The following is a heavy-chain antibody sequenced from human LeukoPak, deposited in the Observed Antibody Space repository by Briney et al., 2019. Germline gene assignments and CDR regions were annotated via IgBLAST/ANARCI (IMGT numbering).Heavy chain of an antibody. V-gene: IGHV4-59*08. CDR3: ARRLAVAGTSWFDP. D-gene: IGHD6-19*01. Sequence: SETLSLTCTVFGGSISGYYWSWIRQPPGKGLEWIGLIQYNGNTNYNPSLKSRVTISVDTSKNQFSLKLSSVTAADTAVYYCARRLAVAGTSWFDPWGQGTLVTVSS. CDR2: IQYNGNT. J-gene: IGHJ5*02. CDR1: GGSISGYY.